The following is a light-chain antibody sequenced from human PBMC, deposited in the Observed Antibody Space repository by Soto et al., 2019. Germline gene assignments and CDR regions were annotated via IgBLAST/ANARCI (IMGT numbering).Light chain of an antibody. J-gene: IGKJ1*01. CDR3: QQSFSIPPT. CDR2: GAS. V-gene: IGKV1-39*01. CDR1: HGIINF. Sequence: DIQLTQSQSFLSASVGDRVTVTCGASHGIINFLNWYQHKRGEAPILLIYGASNLQNGVPSRFSGSGSGAGFTLTISSLQPEDFATYYCQQSFSIPPTFGQGTKVDIK.